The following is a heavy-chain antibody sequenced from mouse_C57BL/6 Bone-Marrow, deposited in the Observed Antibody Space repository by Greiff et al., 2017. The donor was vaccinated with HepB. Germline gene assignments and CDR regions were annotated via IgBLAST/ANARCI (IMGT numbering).Heavy chain of an antibody. CDR2: IYPSDSET. V-gene: IGHV1-61*01. CDR1: GYTFTSYW. Sequence: VQLQQPGAELVRPGSSVKLSCKASGYTFTSYWMDWVKQRPGQGLEWIGNIYPSDSETHYNQKFKDKATLTVDKSSSTAYMQLSSLTSEDSAVYDCARRQLRLRRYFDYWGQGTTLTVSS. J-gene: IGHJ2*01. D-gene: IGHD3-2*02. CDR3: ARRQLRLRRYFDY.